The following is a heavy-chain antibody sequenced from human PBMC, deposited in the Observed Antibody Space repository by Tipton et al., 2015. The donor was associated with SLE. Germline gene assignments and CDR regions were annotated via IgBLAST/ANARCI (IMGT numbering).Heavy chain of an antibody. V-gene: IGHV1-18*01. J-gene: IGHJ4*02. CDR3: ARDGLGGATRDFDY. CDR2: IRVRNDYT. CDR1: GYNFFNND. D-gene: IGHD1-26*01. Sequence: QLVQSGGEVKKPGASVKVSCKASGYNFFNNDINWVRQAPGQGLEWMGGIRVRNDYTEYAQHFQGRVTMTRDTSTSTVYMGLSSLRSEDTAVYYCARDGLGGATRDFDYWGQGTLVTVSS.